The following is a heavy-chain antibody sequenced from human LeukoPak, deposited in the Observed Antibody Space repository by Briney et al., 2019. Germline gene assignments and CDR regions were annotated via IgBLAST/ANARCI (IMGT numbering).Heavy chain of an antibody. CDR3: AKEPFRRQMVSGAFDV. J-gene: IGHJ3*01. D-gene: IGHD2-21*01. V-gene: IGHV3-48*03. CDR2: ISSSGSTI. Sequence: QPGGSLRLSCAASGFTFSSYEMNWVRQAPGKGLEWVSYISSSGSTIYYADSVKGRFTISRDNAKNSLYLQMNSLRAEDTAVYYCAKEPFRRQMVSGAFDVWGQGTVVTVSS. CDR1: GFTFSSYE.